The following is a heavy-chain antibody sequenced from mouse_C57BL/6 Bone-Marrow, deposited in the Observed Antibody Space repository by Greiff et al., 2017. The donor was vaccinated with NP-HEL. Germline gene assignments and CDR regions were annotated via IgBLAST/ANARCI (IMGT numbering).Heavy chain of an antibody. V-gene: IGHV2-6*01. J-gene: IGHJ2*01. CDR3: ASYYGSSYRDY. Sequence: VQLKESGPGLVAPSQSLSITCTVSGFSLTSYGVDWVRQSPGKGLEWLGVIWGVGSTNYNSALKSSLSISKDNTKSQVFLKMNSLQTDDTAMYYCASYYGSSYRDYWGQGTTLTVSS. CDR2: IWGVGST. CDR1: GFSLTSYG. D-gene: IGHD1-1*01.